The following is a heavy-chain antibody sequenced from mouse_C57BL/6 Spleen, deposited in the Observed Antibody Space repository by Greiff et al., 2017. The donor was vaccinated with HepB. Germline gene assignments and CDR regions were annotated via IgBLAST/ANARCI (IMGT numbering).Heavy chain of an antibody. D-gene: IGHD2-1*01. CDR1: GYTFTSYW. CDR3: ARSDGNPSYYAMDY. CDR2: IDPSDSET. V-gene: IGHV1-52*01. J-gene: IGHJ4*01. Sequence: QVQLKQPGAELVSPGSSVKLSCKASGYTFTSYWMHWVKQRPIQGLEWIGNIDPSDSETHYNQKFKDKATLTVDKSSSTAYMQLSSLTSEDSAVYYCARSDGNPSYYAMDYWGQGTSVTVSS.